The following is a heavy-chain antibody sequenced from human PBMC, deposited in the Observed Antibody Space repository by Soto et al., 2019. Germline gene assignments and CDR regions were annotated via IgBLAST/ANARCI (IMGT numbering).Heavy chain of an antibody. CDR1: GFTFSSYS. CDR3: ARDRRDGYNLDY. CDR2: ISSSSSYI. J-gene: IGHJ4*02. Sequence: GGSLRLSCAASGFTFSSYSMNWVRQAPGKGLEWVSSISSSSSYIHYADSVKGRFTISRDNAKNSLYLQMNSLRAEDTAVYYCARDRRDGYNLDYWGQGTLVTVSS. D-gene: IGHD5-12*01. V-gene: IGHV3-21*01.